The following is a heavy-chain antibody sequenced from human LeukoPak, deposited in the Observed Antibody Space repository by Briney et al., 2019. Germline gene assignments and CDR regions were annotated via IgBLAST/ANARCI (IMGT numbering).Heavy chain of an antibody. D-gene: IGHD3-22*01. Sequence: SETLSLTCTVSGGSISSYYWSWIRQPPGKGLEWIGYIYYSGSTNYNPSLKSRVTMSVDTSKNQFSLKLSSVTAADTAVYYCARVSYYYDSSPPYYFDYWGQGTLVTVSS. J-gene: IGHJ4*02. V-gene: IGHV4-59*01. CDR1: GGSISSYY. CDR2: IYYSGST. CDR3: ARVSYYYDSSPPYYFDY.